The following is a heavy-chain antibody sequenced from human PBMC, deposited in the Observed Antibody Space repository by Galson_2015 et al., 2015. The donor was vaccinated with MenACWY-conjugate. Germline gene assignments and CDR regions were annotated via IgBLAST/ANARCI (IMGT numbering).Heavy chain of an antibody. CDR2: IDPSDSYN. J-gene: IGHJ6*02. V-gene: IGHV5-10-1*01. CDR1: GYSFTNYW. D-gene: IGHD2-15*01. CDR3: ARHAQICSGGNCYHYAMDV. Sequence: QSGAEVTKPGESLQISCKGSGYSFTNYWIGWARQMPGKGLEWMGRIDPSDSYNKYSPSYQGHVTISADKSISTAYLQWSSLKASDTAMYYCARHAQICSGGNCYHYAMDVWGQGTTVTVSS.